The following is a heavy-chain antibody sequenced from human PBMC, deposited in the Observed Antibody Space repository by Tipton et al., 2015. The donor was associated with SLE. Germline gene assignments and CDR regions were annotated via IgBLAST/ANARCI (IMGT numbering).Heavy chain of an antibody. CDR3: ALLWFGELTAFDI. CDR1: GFTFDDYA. Sequence: SLRLSCAASGFTFDDYAMHWVRQAPGKGLEWVSLISGDGGSTYYADSVKGRFTISRDNSKNSLYLQMNSLRTEDTALYYCALLWFGELTAFDIWGQGTMVTVSS. D-gene: IGHD3-10*01. CDR2: ISGDGGST. V-gene: IGHV3-43*02. J-gene: IGHJ3*02.